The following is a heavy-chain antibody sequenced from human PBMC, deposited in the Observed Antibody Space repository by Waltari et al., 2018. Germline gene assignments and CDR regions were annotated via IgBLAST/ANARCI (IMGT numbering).Heavy chain of an antibody. D-gene: IGHD4-17*01. CDR2: IYYSGRT. CDR3: VRATVTTVNWFDP. V-gene: IGHV4-39*07. J-gene: IGHJ5*02. Sequence: QLQLQESGPGLVKPSETLSLTCTVSGGSISSSSYYWGWIRQPPGKGLEWIGSIYYSGRTYYNPSLKRRVTISVDTSKNQFSLKLSSVTAADTAVYYCVRATVTTVNWFDPWGQGTLVTVSS. CDR1: GGSISSSSYY.